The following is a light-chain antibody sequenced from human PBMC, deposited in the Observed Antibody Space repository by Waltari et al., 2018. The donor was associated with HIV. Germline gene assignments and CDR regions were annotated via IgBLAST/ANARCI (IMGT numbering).Light chain of an antibody. CDR2: EPS. Sequence: DIQMTQSPSTLSASVEDRVPITCRASQSISTWLAWYQQKPGKGPNLLIYEPSALESGVPSRFSGSGSGTEFTLTISILQPDDFATYYGQQYHDYWTFGQGTKVEIK. CDR1: QSISTW. V-gene: IGKV1-5*03. J-gene: IGKJ1*01. CDR3: QQYHDYWT.